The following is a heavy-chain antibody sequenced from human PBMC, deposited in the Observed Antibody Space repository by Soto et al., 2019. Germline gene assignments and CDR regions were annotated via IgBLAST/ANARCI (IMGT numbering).Heavy chain of an antibody. CDR2: IYYSGST. CDR1: GGSISSSSYY. Sequence: SETLSLTCTVSGGSISSSSYYWGWIRQPPGKGLEWIGSIYYSGSTYYNPSLKSRVTISVDTSKNQFSLKLSSVTAADTAVYYCASSTFYCSGGSCYSGWFDPWGQGTLVTVSS. D-gene: IGHD2-15*01. V-gene: IGHV4-39*01. CDR3: ASSTFYCSGGSCYSGWFDP. J-gene: IGHJ5*02.